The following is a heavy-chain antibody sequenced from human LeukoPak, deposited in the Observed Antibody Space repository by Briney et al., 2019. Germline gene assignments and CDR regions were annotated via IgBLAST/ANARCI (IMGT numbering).Heavy chain of an antibody. V-gene: IGHV3-23*01. CDR3: ARDLSWIGNY. J-gene: IGHJ4*02. D-gene: IGHD2-2*03. Sequence: GGSLRLSCAASGFTFSSYAMSWVRQAPGKGLEWVSTMSGSGTNIYTADSVKGRFTISRDNSKNTLYLQMNSLRAEDTAVYYCARDLSWIGNYWGQGTLVTVSS. CDR2: MSGSGTNI. CDR1: GFTFSSYA.